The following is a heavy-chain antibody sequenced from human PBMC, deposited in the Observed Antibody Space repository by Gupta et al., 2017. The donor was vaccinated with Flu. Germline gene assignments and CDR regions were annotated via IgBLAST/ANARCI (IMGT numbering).Heavy chain of an antibody. V-gene: IGHV3-53*01. J-gene: IGHJ6*03. CDR3: ARDMSGGGSYYDFWSGYHSYYMDV. Sequence: EVQLVESGGGLIQPGGSLRLSCAASGFTVSSNYMSWVRQAPGKVLAWVSVIYSGGSTYYADSVKGRFTISRDNSKNTLYLQMNSLRAEDTAVYYCARDMSGGGSYYDFWSGYHSYYMDVGGKGTTVTVSS. CDR2: IYSGGST. CDR1: GFTVSSNY. D-gene: IGHD3-3*01.